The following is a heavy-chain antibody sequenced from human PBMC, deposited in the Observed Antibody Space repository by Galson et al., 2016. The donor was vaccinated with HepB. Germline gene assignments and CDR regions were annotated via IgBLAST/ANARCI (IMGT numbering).Heavy chain of an antibody. CDR2: ITLDSGNI. CDR3: VKDGGAYVGASGEPGHY. J-gene: IGHJ4*02. V-gene: IGHV3-9*01. Sequence: SLRLSCAASGFKFDDYAMHWVRRRPGKGLEWVSGITLDSGNIVYADSVKGRFTISRDTAKSSLFLQMNSLRPEDTAFYYCVKDGGAYVGASGEPGHYWVQGTLVTVSS. D-gene: IGHD6-19*01. CDR1: GFKFDDYA.